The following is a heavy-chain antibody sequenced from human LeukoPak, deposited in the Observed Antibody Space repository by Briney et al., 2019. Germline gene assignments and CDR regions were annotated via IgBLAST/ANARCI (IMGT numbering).Heavy chain of an antibody. CDR3: ARGRHDSSGYYAHPTIDY. CDR2: ITSSSSYI. V-gene: IGHV3-21*06. Sequence: TGGSLRLSCAASGFTFTSYNMNWVRQAPGKGLEWVSSITSSSSYIYYADSVKGRFTISRDNAKNSLYLQMDSLRVEDTAVYYCARGRHDSSGYYAHPTIDYWGQGTLVTVSS. CDR1: GFTFTSYN. J-gene: IGHJ4*02. D-gene: IGHD3-22*01.